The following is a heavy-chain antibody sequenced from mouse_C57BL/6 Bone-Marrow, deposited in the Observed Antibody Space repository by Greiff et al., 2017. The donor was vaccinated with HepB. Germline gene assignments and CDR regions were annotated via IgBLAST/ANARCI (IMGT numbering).Heavy chain of an antibody. CDR2: IDPETGGT. J-gene: IGHJ2*01. V-gene: IGHV1-15*01. Sequence: QVQLQQSGAELVRPGASVTLSCKASGYTFTDYEMHWVKQTPVHGLEWIGAIDPETGGTAYNQKFKGKAILTADKSSSTAYMELRSLTSEDSAVYYCTRYDYDGYYVDYWGQGTTLTVSS. CDR1: GYTFTDYE. D-gene: IGHD2-4*01. CDR3: TRYDYDGYYVDY.